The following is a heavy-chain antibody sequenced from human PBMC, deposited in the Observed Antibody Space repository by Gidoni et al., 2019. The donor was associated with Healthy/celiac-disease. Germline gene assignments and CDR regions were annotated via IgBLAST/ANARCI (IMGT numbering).Heavy chain of an antibody. J-gene: IGHJ6*02. D-gene: IGHD3-10*01. V-gene: IGHV1-2*02. CDR3: ARSQGSGSYLGYYGMDV. Sequence: QVQLVQSGAAVKKPGASVKVSCKASGYTFTGYYMHWVRQAPGQGLEWMGWINPNSGGTNYAQKFQGRVTMTRDTSISTAYMELSRLRSDDTAVYYCARSQGSGSYLGYYGMDVWGQGTTVTVSS. CDR1: GYTFTGYY. CDR2: INPNSGGT.